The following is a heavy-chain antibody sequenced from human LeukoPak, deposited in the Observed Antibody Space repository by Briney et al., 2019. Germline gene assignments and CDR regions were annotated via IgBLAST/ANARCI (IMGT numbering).Heavy chain of an antibody. CDR2: ISGSGRST. Sequence: PGGSLRLSCAASGFTFSSYAMSWVRQPPGKGLEWVSAISGSGRSTYYAASVKGRSTNSRDNNKNTLYLQKSSLRAEDTAVYYCARGPWPARVYNWFDPWGQGTLVTVSS. CDR3: ARGPWPARVYNWFDP. V-gene: IGHV3-23*01. J-gene: IGHJ5*02. D-gene: IGHD6-6*01. CDR1: GFTFSSYA.